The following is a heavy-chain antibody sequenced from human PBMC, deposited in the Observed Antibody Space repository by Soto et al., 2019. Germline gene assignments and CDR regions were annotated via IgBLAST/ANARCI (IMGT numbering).Heavy chain of an antibody. CDR1: GFSFRTHG. V-gene: IGHV3-23*01. CDR2: ISDSGSGT. Sequence: EAQLLESGGGLVQPGGSLSLSCVASGFSFRTHGMAWVRQAPGKGPEWLAIISDSGSGTYYADSVKGRLTISRDNSKSTLFLHMRSLRAEDTALYYCARAGERYYFDFWGQGTLVTVSS. J-gene: IGHJ4*02. D-gene: IGHD3-10*01. CDR3: ARAGERYYFDF.